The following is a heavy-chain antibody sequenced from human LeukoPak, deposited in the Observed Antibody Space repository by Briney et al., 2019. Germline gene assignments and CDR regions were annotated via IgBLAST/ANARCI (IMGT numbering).Heavy chain of an antibody. CDR1: GGSFSGYY. CDR2: INHSGST. V-gene: IGHV4-34*01. CDR3: ARQVRRYCSSTSCPIPGY. Sequence: KPSETLSLTCAVYGGSFSGYYWSWIRQPPGKGLEWIGEINHSGSTNYNPSLKSRVTISVDTSKNQFSLKLSSVTAAGTAVYYCARQVRRYCSSTSCPIPGYWGQGTLVTVSS. D-gene: IGHD2-2*01. J-gene: IGHJ4*02.